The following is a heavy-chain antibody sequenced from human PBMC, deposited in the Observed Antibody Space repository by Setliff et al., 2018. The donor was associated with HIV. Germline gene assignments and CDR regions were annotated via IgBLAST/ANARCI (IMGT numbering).Heavy chain of an antibody. V-gene: IGHV1-69*04. Sequence: GASVKVSCKASGYSFTSYGVSWVRQAPGQGLDWMGRIIPILGVANYAQRFQGKVTITADKSTSTAYMELTSLRFDDTAMYHCVRGVQSPPHYSYYYMDVWGEGTMVTVSS. CDR1: GYSFTSYG. CDR3: VRGVQSPPHYSYYYMDV. D-gene: IGHD3-3*01. CDR2: IIPILGVA. J-gene: IGHJ6*03.